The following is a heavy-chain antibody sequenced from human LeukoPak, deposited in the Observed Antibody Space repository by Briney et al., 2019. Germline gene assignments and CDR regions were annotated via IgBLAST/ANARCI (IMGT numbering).Heavy chain of an antibody. J-gene: IGHJ5*02. CDR2: IYSGGST. Sequence: GGSLRLSCAASGFTVSSNYMIWVRQAPGKGLEWVSVIYSGGSTYYADSVKGRFTISGDNAKNTLNLQMNSLRAEDTAVYYCARDLGQYYDTSDNWFDPWGQGTLVTVSS. V-gene: IGHV3-66*01. CDR1: GFTVSSNY. CDR3: ARDLGQYYDTSDNWFDP. D-gene: IGHD3-22*01.